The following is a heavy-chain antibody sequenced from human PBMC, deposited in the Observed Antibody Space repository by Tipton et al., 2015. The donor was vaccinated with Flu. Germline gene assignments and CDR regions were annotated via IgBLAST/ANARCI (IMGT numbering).Heavy chain of an antibody. CDR1: GDSVSSNSDA. V-gene: IGHV6-1*01. CDR3: AIARAAAGAHNWLDP. D-gene: IGHD6-13*01. Sequence: PGLVKPSQTLSLTCAISGDSVSSNSDAWHWIRQAPSSGLEWLGRTYYRSKWYNDYAVSVKSRIIIDPDTSKNQFSLQLNSVTPGDTAVYYCAIARAAAGAHNWLDPWGQGTLVTVS. CDR2: TYYRSKWYN. J-gene: IGHJ5*02.